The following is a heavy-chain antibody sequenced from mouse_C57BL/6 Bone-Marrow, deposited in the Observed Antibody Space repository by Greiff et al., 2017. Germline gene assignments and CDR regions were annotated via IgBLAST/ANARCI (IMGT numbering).Heavy chain of an antibody. J-gene: IGHJ3*01. CDR3: ARGDYYGSSYVAY. Sequence: QVQLQQPGAELVKPGASVKLSCKASGYTFNSYWMQWVKQRPGQGLEWIGELDPSDSNTNYNQKFKGKATLTVDTSSSTAYMQLSSLTSEDSAVYYCARGDYYGSSYVAYWGQGTLVTVSA. CDR2: LDPSDSNT. CDR1: GYTFNSYW. V-gene: IGHV1-50*01. D-gene: IGHD1-1*01.